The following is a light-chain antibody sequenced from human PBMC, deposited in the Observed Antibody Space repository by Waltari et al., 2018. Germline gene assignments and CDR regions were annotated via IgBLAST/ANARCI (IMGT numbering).Light chain of an antibody. CDR3: QHYNNIPPA. Sequence: EIVMTQSPDTLSVSPGERATLACRASQAIVTNLAWYQQKPGQTPRLLIYTASTRATGIPARFSGSGSGTEFTLTISSLQSEDFAVYYCQHYNNIPPAFGQGTKVEIK. V-gene: IGKV3-15*01. CDR2: TAS. J-gene: IGKJ1*01. CDR1: QAIVTN.